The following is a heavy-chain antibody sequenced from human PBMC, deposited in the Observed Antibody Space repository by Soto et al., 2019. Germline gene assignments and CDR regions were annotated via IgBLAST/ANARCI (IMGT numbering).Heavy chain of an antibody. J-gene: IGHJ3*02. CDR3: ATASPWLVLSGAFDI. CDR2: FDPEDGET. Sequence: ASVKVSCKVSGYTLTELSMHWVRQAPGKGLEWMGGFDPEDGETIYAQKFQGRVTMTEDTSTDTAYMELSSLRSEDTAVYYCATASPWLVLSGAFDIWGQGTMVTVSS. V-gene: IGHV1-24*01. CDR1: GYTLTELS. D-gene: IGHD6-19*01.